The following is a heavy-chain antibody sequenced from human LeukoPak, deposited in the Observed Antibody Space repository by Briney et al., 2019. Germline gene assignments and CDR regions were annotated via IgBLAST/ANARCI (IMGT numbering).Heavy chain of an antibody. CDR3: ARDLSATMVRGALDY. CDR2: INSDGSST. Sequence: GGSLRLSCAASGFTFSSYWMHWVRQAPGKGLVWVSRINSDGSSTSYADSVKGRFTISRDNAKNTLYLQMNSLRAEDTAVYYCARDLSATMVRGALDYWGQGTLVTASS. CDR1: GFTFSSYW. D-gene: IGHD3-10*01. J-gene: IGHJ4*02. V-gene: IGHV3-74*01.